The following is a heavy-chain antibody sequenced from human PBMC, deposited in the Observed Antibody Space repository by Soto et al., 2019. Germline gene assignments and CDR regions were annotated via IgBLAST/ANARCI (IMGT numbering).Heavy chain of an antibody. CDR2: IWYDGSNK. D-gene: IGHD2-2*01. Sequence: QVQLVESGGGVVQPGRSLRLSCAASGFTFSSYGMHWVRQAPGKGLEWVAVIWYDGSNKYYADSVKGRFTISRDNSKNTLYLQMNRLRAEDTAVYYCARDGDLGYCSSTSCLADNWFDPWGQGTLVTVSS. CDR3: ARDGDLGYCSSTSCLADNWFDP. J-gene: IGHJ5*02. V-gene: IGHV3-33*01. CDR1: GFTFSSYG.